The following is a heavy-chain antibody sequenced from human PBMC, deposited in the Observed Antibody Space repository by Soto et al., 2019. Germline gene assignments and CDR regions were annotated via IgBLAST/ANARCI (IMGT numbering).Heavy chain of an antibody. J-gene: IGHJ6*02. CDR1: GFTFSSYS. D-gene: IGHD1-26*01. V-gene: IGHV3-30-3*01. Sequence: GGSLRLSGAASGFTFSSYSIHWVRQAPCKGLEWVAVISYDGSNKYYADSVKGRFTISRDNSKNTLYLQMNSLRAEDTAVYYCARVFGSYALHYYGMDVWGQGTTVTVSS. CDR3: ARVFGSYALHYYGMDV. CDR2: ISYDGSNK.